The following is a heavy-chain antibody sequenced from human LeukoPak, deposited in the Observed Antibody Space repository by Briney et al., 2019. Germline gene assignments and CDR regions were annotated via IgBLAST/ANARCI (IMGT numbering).Heavy chain of an antibody. D-gene: IGHD7-27*01. CDR1: GYSFTKYW. J-gene: IGHJ6*03. Sequence: GESLNISCKGSGYSFTKYWIGWVRQMPGKGLEWMGITFPSDSDTRYSPSFQGLVTISADKSISTAYLQWSSLKASDTAMYYCATMGKNYYYYYMDVWGKGTTVTVSS. CDR3: ATMGKNYYYYYMDV. CDR2: TFPSDSDT. V-gene: IGHV5-51*01.